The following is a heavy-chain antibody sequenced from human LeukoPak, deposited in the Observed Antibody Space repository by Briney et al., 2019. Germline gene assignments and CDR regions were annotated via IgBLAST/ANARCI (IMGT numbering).Heavy chain of an antibody. CDR1: GGSFSGYY. J-gene: IGHJ4*02. CDR3: ARGRGYNSFDY. V-gene: IGHV4-34*01. Sequence: SETLSLTCAVYGGSFSGYYWSWIRQPPGKGLEWIGEINHSGSTNYNPSFKSRVTISVDTSKNQFSLKLGSVTAADTAVYYCARGRGYNSFDYWGQGTLVTVSS. CDR2: INHSGST. D-gene: IGHD5-24*01.